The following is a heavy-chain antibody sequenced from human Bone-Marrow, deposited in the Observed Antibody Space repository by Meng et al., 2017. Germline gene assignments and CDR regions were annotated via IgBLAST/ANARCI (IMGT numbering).Heavy chain of an antibody. J-gene: IGHJ4*02. CDR2: INWNGGST. CDR1: GFTFDDYG. Sequence: GESLKISCAASGFTFDDYGMSWVRQAPGKGLEWVSGINWNGGSTGYADSVKGRFTISRDNAKNSLYLQMNSLRAEDTALYYCARDIRAVAGTLSPVFDYWGQGKQVTVSS. D-gene: IGHD6-19*01. CDR3: ARDIRAVAGTLSPVFDY. V-gene: IGHV3-20*04.